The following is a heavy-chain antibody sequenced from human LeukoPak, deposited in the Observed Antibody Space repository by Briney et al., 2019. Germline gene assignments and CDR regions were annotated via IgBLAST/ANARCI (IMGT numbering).Heavy chain of an antibody. V-gene: IGHV3-23*01. Sequence: GGSLRLSCAASGFTFSSYAMSWVRQAPGKGLEWVSAISGSGGSTYHAGSVKGRFTISRDNSKNTLYLQMNSLRAEDTAVYYCAKFIAVATEDYFDYWGQGTLVTVSS. CDR3: AKFIAVATEDYFDY. D-gene: IGHD6-19*01. CDR1: GFTFSSYA. J-gene: IGHJ4*02. CDR2: ISGSGGST.